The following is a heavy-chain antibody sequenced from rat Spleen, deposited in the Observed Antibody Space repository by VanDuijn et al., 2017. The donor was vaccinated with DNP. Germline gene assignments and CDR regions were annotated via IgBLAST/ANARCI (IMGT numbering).Heavy chain of an antibody. J-gene: IGHJ4*01. V-gene: IGHV2S63*01. CDR1: GFSLTDYS. Sequence: EVQLKESGPGLVQPSQTLSLTCTVSGFSLTDYSVHWVRQPPGKGLEWMGVMWSGGSTAYNSALKSRLSISRDTSRSQVFLKMNSLQTDDTAIYYCTRESWGYVMDAWGQGASVTVSS. CDR3: TRESWGYVMDA. D-gene: IGHD5-1*01. CDR2: MWSGGST.